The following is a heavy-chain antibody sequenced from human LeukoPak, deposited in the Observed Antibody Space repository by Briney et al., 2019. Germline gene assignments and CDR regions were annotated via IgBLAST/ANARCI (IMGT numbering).Heavy chain of an antibody. D-gene: IGHD3-16*02. V-gene: IGHV3-23*01. CDR3: AKDTFIMITFGGVIVEPRDDY. Sequence: SGGSLRLSCAASGFTFSSYEMNWVRQSPGKGLEWVSYISIGGGSTYYADSVKGRFTISRDNSKNTLYLQMNSLRAEDTAVYYCAKDTFIMITFGGVIVEPRDDYWGQGNLVTVSS. J-gene: IGHJ4*02. CDR2: ISIGGGST. CDR1: GFTFSSYE.